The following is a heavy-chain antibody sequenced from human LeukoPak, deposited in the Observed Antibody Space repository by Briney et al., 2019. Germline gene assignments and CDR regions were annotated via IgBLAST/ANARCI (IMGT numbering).Heavy chain of an antibody. CDR2: IRYDGSNK. J-gene: IGHJ5*02. CDR3: AKGAIVVVVAATLWFDP. V-gene: IGHV3-30*02. D-gene: IGHD2-15*01. CDR1: GFTFSSYG. Sequence: GGSLRLSCAASGFTFSSYGMHWVRQAPGKGLEWVVFIRYDGSNKYYADSVKGRFTISRDNSKNTLYLQMNSLRAEDTAVYYCAKGAIVVVVAATLWFDPWGQGTLVTVSS.